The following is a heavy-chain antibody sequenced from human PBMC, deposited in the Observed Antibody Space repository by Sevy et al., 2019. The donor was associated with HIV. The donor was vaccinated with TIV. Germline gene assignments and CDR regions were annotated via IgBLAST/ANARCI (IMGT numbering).Heavy chain of an antibody. D-gene: IGHD3-22*01. J-gene: IGHJ5*02. Sequence: SETLSLTCAVSGGSISSSNWWSWVRQPPGKGLEWIGEIYRSGSTNYNPSLKSRVTISVDKSKNQFSLKLSSVTAADTAVYYCPRGQEDDSSGYYSTWFDPWGQGTLVTVSS. V-gene: IGHV4-4*02. CDR3: PRGQEDDSSGYYSTWFDP. CDR1: GGSISSSNW. CDR2: IYRSGST.